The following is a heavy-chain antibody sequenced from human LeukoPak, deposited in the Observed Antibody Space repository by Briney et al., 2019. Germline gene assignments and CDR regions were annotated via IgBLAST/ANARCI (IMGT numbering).Heavy chain of an antibody. V-gene: IGHV4-59*01. Sequence: SETLSLTCTVSGGSISSYYWSWIRQPPGKGLEWIGYIYYSGSTNYNPSLKSRVTISVDTSKNQFSLKLSSVTAADTAVYYCARESGLTLRYFDWLSDAFDIRGQGTMVTVSS. CDR3: ARESGLTLRYFDWLSDAFDI. CDR2: IYYSGST. D-gene: IGHD3-9*01. J-gene: IGHJ3*02. CDR1: GGSISSYY.